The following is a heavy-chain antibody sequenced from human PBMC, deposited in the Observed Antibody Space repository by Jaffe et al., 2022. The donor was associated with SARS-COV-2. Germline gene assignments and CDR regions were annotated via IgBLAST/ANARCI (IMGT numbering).Heavy chain of an antibody. CDR1: GFTFSNYA. D-gene: IGHD6-19*01. Sequence: EIQLLESGGGLVQPGGSLRLSCAASGFTFSNYAVNWVRQAPGRGLEWVSGIFAGGGSTYYADSVKGRFTISRDNSKNTLYLQMNSLRAEDAAVYYCAKSAGYNSAWTFDYWGQGALVTVSS. CDR2: IFAGGGST. V-gene: IGHV3-23*01. CDR3: AKSAGYNSAWTFDY. J-gene: IGHJ4*02.